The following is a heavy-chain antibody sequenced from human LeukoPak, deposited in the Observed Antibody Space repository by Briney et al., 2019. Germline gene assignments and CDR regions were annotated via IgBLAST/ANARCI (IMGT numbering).Heavy chain of an antibody. V-gene: IGHV4-30-4*01. CDR2: IYYSGST. Sequence: SETLSLTCTVSGGSISSGDYYWSWIRQPPGKGLEWIGYIYYSGSTYYNPSLKSRVTISVDTSKNQFSLKLSSVTAADTAVYYCARVRRSHYYYYYMDVWGKGTTVTVSS. CDR3: ARVRRSHYYYYYMDV. J-gene: IGHJ6*03. D-gene: IGHD4-17*01. CDR1: GGSISSGDYY.